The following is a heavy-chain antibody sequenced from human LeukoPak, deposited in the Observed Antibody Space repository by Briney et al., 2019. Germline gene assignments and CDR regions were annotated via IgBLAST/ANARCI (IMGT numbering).Heavy chain of an antibody. V-gene: IGHV3-23*01. D-gene: IGHD1-14*01. CDR2: ISGGGGRT. J-gene: IGHJ4*02. Sequence: GGSLRLSCAASGFTFSNFAMSWVRQAPGKGLEWVSGISGGGGRTYYADSVKGRFTISRDNSKNTLYLQMNSLRAEDTAAYFCAKHPASISTFDYWGQGTLVTVSS. CDR3: AKHPASISTFDY. CDR1: GFTFSNFA.